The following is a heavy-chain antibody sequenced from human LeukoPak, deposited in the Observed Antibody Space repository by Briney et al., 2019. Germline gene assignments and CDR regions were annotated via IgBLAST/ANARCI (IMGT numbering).Heavy chain of an antibody. CDR1: GGSFSGYY. Sequence: PSGTLSLTCAVYGGSFSGYYWSWIRQPPGKGLEWIGEINHSGSTNYNPSLKSRVTISVDTSKNQFSLKLSSVTAADTAVYYCARVSGWYRPFDYWGQGTLVTVSS. V-gene: IGHV4-34*01. CDR2: INHSGST. CDR3: ARVSGWYRPFDY. D-gene: IGHD6-19*01. J-gene: IGHJ4*02.